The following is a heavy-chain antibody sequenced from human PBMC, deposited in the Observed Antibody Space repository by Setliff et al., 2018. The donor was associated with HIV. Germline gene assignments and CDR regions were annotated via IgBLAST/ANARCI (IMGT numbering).Heavy chain of an antibody. Sequence: KASETLSLTCAVSGGSISSSSYYWGWIRQPPGKGLGWIGSIYYSWSTYYNPSLKSRVTISVDTSKNQFSLKLSSVTAADTAVYYCASTGYSSGWSFDYWGQGTLVTVSS. V-gene: IGHV4-39*07. CDR3: ASTGYSSGWSFDY. CDR2: IYYSWST. J-gene: IGHJ4*02. CDR1: GGSISSSSYY. D-gene: IGHD6-19*01.